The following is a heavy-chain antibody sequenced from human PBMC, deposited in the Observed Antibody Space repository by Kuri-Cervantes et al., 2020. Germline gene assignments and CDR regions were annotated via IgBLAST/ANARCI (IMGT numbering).Heavy chain of an antibody. CDR3: ARSKLLWFGTFDY. D-gene: IGHD3-10*01. CDR2: ISWNSGSI. Sequence: SLKISCAASGFTFNNYAMHWVRQAPGKGLEWVSGISWNSGSIGYSDSVKGRFTISRDNSKNTLYLQMNSLRAEDTAVYYCARSKLLWFGTFDYWGQGTLVTVSS. V-gene: IGHV3-9*01. CDR1: GFTFNNYA. J-gene: IGHJ4*02.